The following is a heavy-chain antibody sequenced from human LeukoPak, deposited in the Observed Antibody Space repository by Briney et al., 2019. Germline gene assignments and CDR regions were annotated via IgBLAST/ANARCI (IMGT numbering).Heavy chain of an antibody. D-gene: IGHD7-27*01. J-gene: IGHJ3*02. Sequence: GGSLRLSCAASGFTFSSYSMNWVRQAPGKGLEWVSYISSSSSTIYYADSVKGRFTTSRDNSKNTLYLQMNSLRAEDTAVYYCARIRKKTGPFDAFDIWGQGTMVTVSS. V-gene: IGHV3-48*01. CDR2: ISSSSSTI. CDR1: GFTFSSYS. CDR3: ARIRKKTGPFDAFDI.